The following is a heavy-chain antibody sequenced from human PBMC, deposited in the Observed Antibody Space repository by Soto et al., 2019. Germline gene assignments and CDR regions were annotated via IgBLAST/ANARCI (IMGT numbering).Heavy chain of an antibody. J-gene: IGHJ5*02. CDR2: ISSSSSYI. V-gene: IGHV3-21*01. D-gene: IGHD3-3*01. CDR1: GFTFSSYS. Sequence: GGSLRLSCAASGFTFSSYSMNWVRQAPGKGLEWVSSISSSSSYIYYADSVKGRFTISRDNAKNSLYLQMNSLRAEDTAVYYCARDRHDFWSGYYRWFDPWDQGTLVTVSS. CDR3: ARDRHDFWSGYYRWFDP.